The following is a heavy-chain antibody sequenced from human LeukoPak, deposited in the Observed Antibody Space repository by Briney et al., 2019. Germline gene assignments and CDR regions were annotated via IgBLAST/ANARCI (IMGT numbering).Heavy chain of an antibody. Sequence: SETLSLTCTVSGGSISSGGYYWSWLRQHPGKGLEWIGYIYYSGSTYYNPSLESRVTISVDSSKNQFSLKLSSVTAADTAVYYCARDRGISDYDSSGPSYYGMDVWGQGTTVTVSS. J-gene: IGHJ6*02. V-gene: IGHV4-31*03. CDR1: GGSISSGGYY. D-gene: IGHD3-22*01. CDR2: IYYSGST. CDR3: ARDRGISDYDSSGPSYYGMDV.